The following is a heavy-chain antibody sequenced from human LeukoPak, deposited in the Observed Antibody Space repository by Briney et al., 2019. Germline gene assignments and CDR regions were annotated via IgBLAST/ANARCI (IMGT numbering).Heavy chain of an antibody. CDR2: IYYSGST. J-gene: IGHJ5*02. D-gene: IGHD2-2*01. V-gene: IGHV4-59*01. CDR1: GGSISSYY. CDR3: ARDCSSTSCPIGGSDP. Sequence: PSETLSLTCTVSGGSISSYYWSWIRQPPGKGLEWIGYIYYSGSTNYNPSLKSRVTISVDTSKNQFSLKLSSVTAADTAVYYCARDCSSTSCPIGGSDPWGQGTLVTVSS.